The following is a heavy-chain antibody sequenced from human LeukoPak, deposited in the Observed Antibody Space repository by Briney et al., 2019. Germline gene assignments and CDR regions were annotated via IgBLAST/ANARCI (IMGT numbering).Heavy chain of an antibody. CDR1: EFTVSRNY. CDR2: IYSGGIT. D-gene: IGHD4/OR15-4a*01. CDR3: ARDRRGVFLDYIVSFGMDV. J-gene: IGHJ6*02. Sequence: GGSLRLSCAASEFTVSRNYMSWVRQAPGKGLEWVSVIYSGGITNYADSVKGRFTISRDNSKNTQYLQMISMRAEDAAVYYCARDRRGVFLDYIVSFGMDVWGQGTTVTVSS. V-gene: IGHV3-53*05.